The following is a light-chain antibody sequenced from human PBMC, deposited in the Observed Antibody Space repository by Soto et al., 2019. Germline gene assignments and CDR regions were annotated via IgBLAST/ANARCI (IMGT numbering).Light chain of an antibody. V-gene: IGKV3-15*01. CDR2: GAS. J-gene: IGKJ1*01. Sequence: EIVMTQSPATLSVSPGERATLSCRASQSVSSNLAWYQQKPGQAPRLLIYGASTRATGIPARFSGSGSGTEFTLTISSLQSGDFAVYYCQQYNNWPPTRTFGQGTKVEIK. CDR3: QQYNNWPPTRT. CDR1: QSVSSN.